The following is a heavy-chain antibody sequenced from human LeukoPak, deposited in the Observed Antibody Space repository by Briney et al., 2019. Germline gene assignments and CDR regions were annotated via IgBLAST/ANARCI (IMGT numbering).Heavy chain of an antibody. CDR2: ISSGSSLI. D-gene: IGHD2-2*01. V-gene: IGHV3-48*04. J-gene: IGHJ4*02. CDR3: ARGTPFDL. Sequence: PGGSLRLSCAASTFGFSAYSMNWVRQAPGKGLEWVSYISSGSSLIHYADSVKGRFTISRDDAKNSVFLQMNTLRAEDTAIYYCARGTPFDLWGQGTLVTVSS. CDR1: TFGFSAYS.